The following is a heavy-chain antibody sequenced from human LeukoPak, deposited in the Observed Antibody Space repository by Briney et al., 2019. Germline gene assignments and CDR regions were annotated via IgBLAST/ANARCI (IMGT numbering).Heavy chain of an antibody. CDR3: ARLMNYDILTGYDY. D-gene: IGHD3-9*01. V-gene: IGHV3-21*01. Sequence: PGGSLRLSGAASGFTFSSYSMNWVRQAPGKGLEWVSSISSSSSYIYYADSVKGRFTISRDNAKNSLYLQMNSLRAEDTAVYYCARLMNYDILTGYDYWGQGTLVTVSS. CDR2: ISSSSSYI. CDR1: GFTFSSYS. J-gene: IGHJ4*02.